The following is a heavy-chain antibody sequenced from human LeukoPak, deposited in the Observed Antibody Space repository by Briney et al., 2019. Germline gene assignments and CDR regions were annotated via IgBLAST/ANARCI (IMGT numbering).Heavy chain of an antibody. D-gene: IGHD3-22*01. V-gene: IGHV3-11*04. J-gene: IGHJ4*02. CDR3: ARAIRPYYYDSSGYPTDY. CDR2: ISSSGSTI. CDR1: GFTFSDYY. Sequence: GGSLRLSCAASGFTFSDYYMSWIRQAPGKGLEWVSYISSSGSTIYYADSVKGRFTISRDNAKNSLYLQMNSLRAEDTAVYYCARAIRPYYYDSSGYPTDYWGLGTLVTVSS.